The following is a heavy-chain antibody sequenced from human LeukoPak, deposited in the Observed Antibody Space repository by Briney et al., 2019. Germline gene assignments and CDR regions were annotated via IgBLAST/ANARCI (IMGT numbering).Heavy chain of an antibody. J-gene: IGHJ4*02. CDR1: GFTFSSYW. CDR3: ARVVTMIVVGDFDY. D-gene: IGHD3-22*01. CDR2: IKQDGSEK. V-gene: IGHV3-7*01. Sequence: PGGSLRLSCAASGFTFSSYWMSWVRQPPGKGLEWVANIKQDGSEKYYVDSVKGRFTISRDNAKNSLYLQMNSLRAEDTAVYYCARVVTMIVVGDFDYWGQGTLVTVSS.